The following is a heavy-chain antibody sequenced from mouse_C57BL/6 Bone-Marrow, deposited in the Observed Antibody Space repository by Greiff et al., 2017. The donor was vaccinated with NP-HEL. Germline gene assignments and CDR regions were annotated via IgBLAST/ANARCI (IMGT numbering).Heavy chain of an antibody. CDR2: SRNKANDYTT. CDR3: ARDAGGWDYSFAY. V-gene: IGHV7-1*01. D-gene: IGHD1-1*01. CDR1: GFTFRDFY. J-gene: IGHJ3*01. Sequence: EVQGVESGGGLVQSGRSLRLSCATSGFTFRDFYMEWVRQAPGKGLEWIAASRNKANDYTTEYSASVKGRFIVSRDISQSILYLQMNALRAEDTAIYYCARDAGGWDYSFAYWGQGTLVTVSA.